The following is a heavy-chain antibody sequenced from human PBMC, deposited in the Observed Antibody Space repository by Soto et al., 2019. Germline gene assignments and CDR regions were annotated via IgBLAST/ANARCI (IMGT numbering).Heavy chain of an antibody. CDR2: IYYRGSN. J-gene: IGHJ3*02. D-gene: IGHD3-9*01. V-gene: IGHV4-30-4*01. Sequence: QVQLQESGPGLVKPSQTLSLTCTVSGGSISSGDYYWSWIRQPPGKGLEWIGYIYYRGSNYYNPCLKTRVTISVDTSRTHVSLKLSSVTAADTAVYYCAREFATVSGLRYFGWLSGAFANWGQGTMVTDS. CDR3: AREFATVSGLRYFGWLSGAFAN. CDR1: GGSISSGDYY.